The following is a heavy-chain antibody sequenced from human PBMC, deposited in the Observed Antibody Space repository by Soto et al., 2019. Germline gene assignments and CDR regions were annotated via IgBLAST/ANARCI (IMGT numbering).Heavy chain of an antibody. Sequence: QVRVVQSGAEVRKPGSSVKVSCTASGDPSSYSAIGWLRQAPGQGLEWMGGINPNFGSAIYAQNFQGRTTITAHYMELNDLRSEDTAIYVCATYYTAVAYFENWGQGTLVTVSS. D-gene: IGHD5-18*01. V-gene: IGHV1-69*01. CDR3: ATYYTAVAYFEN. CDR2: INPNFGSA. CDR1: GDPSSYSA. J-gene: IGHJ4*02.